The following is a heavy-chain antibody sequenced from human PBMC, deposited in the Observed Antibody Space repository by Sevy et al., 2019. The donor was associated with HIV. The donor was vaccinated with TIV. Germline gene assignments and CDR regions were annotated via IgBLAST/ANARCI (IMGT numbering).Heavy chain of an antibody. Sequence: ASVKVSCKASGYIFTSYGISWVRQAPRQGLEWMGWINGHNGNTNYVQNLQGRVTMTTDTSTNTAYMELRSLRSVDTAVYYCARDGYDGSGYQRGLFDFWGQGTLVTVSS. V-gene: IGHV1-18*01. CDR2: INGHNGNT. J-gene: IGHJ4*02. CDR3: ARDGYDGSGYQRGLFDF. D-gene: IGHD3-22*01. CDR1: GYIFTSYG.